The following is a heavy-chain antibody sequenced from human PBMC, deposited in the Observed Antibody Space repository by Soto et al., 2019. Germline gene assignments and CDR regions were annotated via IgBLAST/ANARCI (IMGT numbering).Heavy chain of an antibody. CDR3: ARAQQTYSSSYFDY. D-gene: IGHD3-22*01. CDR2: ISGRGDDT. J-gene: IGHJ4*02. CDR1: GFTFSSYA. Sequence: EVQLLESGGDLVQPGGSLRLSCAASGFTFSSYAMSWVRQAPGKGLEWVSTISGRGDDTYYTDSVKGRFTISRDNSKNTLYVHMNSLRAEDTAFYYCARAQQTYSSSYFDYWGQGTLVTVSS. V-gene: IGHV3-23*01.